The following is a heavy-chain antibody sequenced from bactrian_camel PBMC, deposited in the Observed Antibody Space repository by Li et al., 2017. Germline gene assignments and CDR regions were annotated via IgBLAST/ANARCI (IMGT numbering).Heavy chain of an antibody. CDR1: GALYSTHC. Sequence: HVQLVESGGGTVQAGGSLRLTCVASGALYSTHCMGWLRQAPGKEREEVARWDNGDRLTYAESVKGRFTISKDGSKNTLYLQMNSLKPEDTGMYYCAARGKEYCNGDHCSVYCMKTIYNSWGQGTQVTVS. D-gene: IGHD3*01. CDR2: WDNGDRL. CDR3: AARGKEYCNGDHCSVYCMKTIYNS. V-gene: IGHV3S53*01. J-gene: IGHJ4*01.